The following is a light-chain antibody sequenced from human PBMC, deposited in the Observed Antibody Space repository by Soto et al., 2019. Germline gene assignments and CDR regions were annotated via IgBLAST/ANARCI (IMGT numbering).Light chain of an antibody. CDR3: QQSYSTPA. Sequence: DLQMAESPSGLCESVGDRFTVTCRASQSISSYLNWYHQQPGKAPKLLIYAASSLQSGVPSSLSGSASGTDFTLTISSMQPEDFATYYCQQSYSTPAFGPGTKVDIK. CDR2: AAS. J-gene: IGKJ3*01. CDR1: QSISSY. V-gene: IGKV1-39*01.